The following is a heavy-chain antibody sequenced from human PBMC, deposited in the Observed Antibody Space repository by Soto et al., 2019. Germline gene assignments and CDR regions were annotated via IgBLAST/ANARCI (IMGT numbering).Heavy chain of an antibody. Sequence: GGSLRLSCSDSGFTFSSYAMSWVRQAPGKGLEWVSAISGSGGSTYYADSVKGRFTISRDNSKNTLYLQMNSLRAEDTAVYYCAKPPSRIAAAGREGYYGMDVWGQGTTVTVSS. D-gene: IGHD6-13*01. CDR2: ISGSGGST. CDR3: AKPPSRIAAAGREGYYGMDV. V-gene: IGHV3-23*01. CDR1: GFTFSSYA. J-gene: IGHJ6*02.